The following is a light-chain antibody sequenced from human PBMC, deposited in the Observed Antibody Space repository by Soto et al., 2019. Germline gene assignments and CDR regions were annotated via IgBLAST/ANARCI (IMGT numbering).Light chain of an antibody. CDR2: GAS. CDR1: QSISTY. J-gene: IGKJ1*01. Sequence: DIQMTQSPSPLSASVGDRVTITCRASQSISTYLNWYQQKPGKAPKLLIYGASSLQSGVPSRFSGSGSGTDFTLTISSLQPEDFGTYYCQQSFSTPGTFGQGTKVDIK. V-gene: IGKV1-39*01. CDR3: QQSFSTPGT.